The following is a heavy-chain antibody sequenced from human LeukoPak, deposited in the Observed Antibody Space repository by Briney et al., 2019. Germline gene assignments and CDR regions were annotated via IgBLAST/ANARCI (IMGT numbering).Heavy chain of an antibody. CDR3: ARELYGDYTALGAFDI. CDR1: GFTFSDYY. Sequence: TGGSLRLSCAASGFTFSDYYMSWIRQAPGKGLEWVSYISSSGSTIYYADSVKGRFTISRDNAKNSLYLQMNSLRAEDTAVYYCARELYGDYTALGAFDIWGQGTMVTVSS. V-gene: IGHV3-11*04. J-gene: IGHJ3*02. CDR2: ISSSGSTI. D-gene: IGHD4-17*01.